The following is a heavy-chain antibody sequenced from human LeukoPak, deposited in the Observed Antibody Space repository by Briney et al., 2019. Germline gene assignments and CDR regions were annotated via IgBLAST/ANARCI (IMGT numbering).Heavy chain of an antibody. CDR1: GGSISTTNW. Sequence: SETLSLTCGVSGGSISTTNWWSWVRQPPGQGLEWIGEISLSGLTNYSPSLNSRVTISVDTAKNQFSLKLSSVTAADTAVYYCARHLQKSYYFGLDVWGQGTTVTVSS. J-gene: IGHJ6*02. V-gene: IGHV4-4*02. CDR3: ARHLQKSYYFGLDV. CDR2: ISLSGLT.